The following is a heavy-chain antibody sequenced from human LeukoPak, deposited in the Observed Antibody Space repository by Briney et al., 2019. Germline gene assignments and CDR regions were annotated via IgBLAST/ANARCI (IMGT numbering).Heavy chain of an antibody. Sequence: PSETLSLTCDVSGDFFRSYWWGWVRQPAGKGLEWIGRIYATGSTKFNPSLKSRLTLSMDTSTNQLSLKLTSVTAADTVVYFCARQGYTASYYFLDYWSQGTLVTVSS. CDR3: ARQGYTASYYFLDY. V-gene: IGHV4-4*07. D-gene: IGHD1-26*01. J-gene: IGHJ4*02. CDR1: GDFFRSYW. CDR2: IYATGST.